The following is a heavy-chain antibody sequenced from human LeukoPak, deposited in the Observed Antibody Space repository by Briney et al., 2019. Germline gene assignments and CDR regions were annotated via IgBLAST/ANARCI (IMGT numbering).Heavy chain of an antibody. CDR2: IKSDGSST. V-gene: IGHV3-74*03. J-gene: IGHJ4*02. D-gene: IGHD6-13*01. CDR3: ARDSSSWYYGY. Sequence: GGSLRLSCAASGFTFSSYWMHWVRQAPGKGLVWVSCIKSDGSSTTYADSVKGRFTISRDNAKNTLHLQVNSLRAEDTAVYYCARDSSSWYYGYWGQGTLVTVSS. CDR1: GFTFSSYW.